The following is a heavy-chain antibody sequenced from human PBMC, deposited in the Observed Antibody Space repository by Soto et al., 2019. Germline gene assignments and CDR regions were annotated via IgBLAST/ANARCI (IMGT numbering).Heavy chain of an antibody. J-gene: IGHJ4*02. D-gene: IGHD4-17*01. CDR3: ARHLDSGGNVYFDY. CDR1: GGSISSSGYY. CDR2: MYYSGNT. Sequence: SETLSLTCSVSGGSISSSGYYWGWIRQPPGKGLEWIGSMYYSGNTYYGPSLKSRVTISADMSKNQFSLKLSSVTAAETAVYYCARHLDSGGNVYFDYWGQGTLVT. V-gene: IGHV4-39*01.